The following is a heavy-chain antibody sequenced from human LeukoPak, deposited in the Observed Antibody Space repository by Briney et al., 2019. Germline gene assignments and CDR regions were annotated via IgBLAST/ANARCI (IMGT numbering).Heavy chain of an antibody. V-gene: IGHV4-39*01. Sequence: PSETLSLTCTVSGDSISSNNYYWGWIRQPPGKGLEWIGSIYYSGGTFYNPSLKSRVTISLDTSKNQFSLKLSSVTATDTAVYYCARSYCSGSCYAVGYFDNWGQGTLVTVFS. D-gene: IGHD2-21*02. CDR1: GDSISSNNYY. CDR2: IYYSGGT. CDR3: ARSYCSGSCYAVGYFDN. J-gene: IGHJ4*02.